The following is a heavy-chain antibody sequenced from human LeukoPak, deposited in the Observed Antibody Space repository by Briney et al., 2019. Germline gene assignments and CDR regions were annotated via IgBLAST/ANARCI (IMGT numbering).Heavy chain of an antibody. CDR1: GFTFSSYW. J-gene: IGHJ4*02. V-gene: IGHV3-74*01. D-gene: IGHD2-15*01. CDR2: INSDGSST. CDR3: ARKGYCSGGSCYSTYFDY. Sequence: PGGSLRLSCAASGFTFSSYWMHWVRQAPGKGLVWVSRINSDGSSTSYADSVKGRFTISRDNAKNTLYLQMNSLRAEDTAVYYCARKGYCSGGSCYSTYFDYWGQGTLVTASS.